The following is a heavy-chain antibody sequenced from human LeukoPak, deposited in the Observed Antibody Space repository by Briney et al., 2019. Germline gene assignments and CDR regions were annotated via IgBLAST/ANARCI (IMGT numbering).Heavy chain of an antibody. CDR2: ISAYNGNT. CDR3: ARDPAMGAFDI. CDR1: GYTFTSYG. Sequence: ASVKVSCKASGYTFTSYGISWVGQAPGQGLEWMGWISAYNGNTNYAQKFQGRVTITADESTSTAYMELSSLRSEDTAVYYCARDPAMGAFDIWGQGTMVTVSS. J-gene: IGHJ3*02. V-gene: IGHV1-18*01.